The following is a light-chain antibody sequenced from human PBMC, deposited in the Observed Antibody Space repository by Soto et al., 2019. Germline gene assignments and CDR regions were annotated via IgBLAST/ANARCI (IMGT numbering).Light chain of an antibody. Sequence: QSVLTQPPSVSAAPGQSVTISCSGSGSNIGSNSVYWYQHVPGTAPKLLLYDNNKRPSGIPDRFFGSKSGTSATLGITGLRTADEADYYCGTWESYLSVAVFGGGTKLTVL. J-gene: IGLJ2*01. CDR3: GTWESYLSVAV. CDR1: GSNIGSNS. CDR2: DNN. V-gene: IGLV1-51*01.